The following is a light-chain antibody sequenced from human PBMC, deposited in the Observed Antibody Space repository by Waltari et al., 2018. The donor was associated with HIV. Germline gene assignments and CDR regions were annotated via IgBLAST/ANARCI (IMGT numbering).Light chain of an antibody. CDR1: SSDVGDYY. CDR2: EVS. J-gene: IGLJ3*02. CDR3: SSYISSATPE. Sequence: QSALTQPASVSGSPGQSISISCTGTSSDVGDYYVSWYQHHPGKAPKVIIYEVSNRPSVGSNRFSGSKSANTASLTISGLLPEDEADYFCSSYISSATPEFGGGTRLTVL. V-gene: IGLV2-14*01.